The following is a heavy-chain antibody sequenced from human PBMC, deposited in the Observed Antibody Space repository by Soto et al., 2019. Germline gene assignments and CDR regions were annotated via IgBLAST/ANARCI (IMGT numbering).Heavy chain of an antibody. D-gene: IGHD2-15*01. J-gene: IGHJ2*01. CDR3: ARPGNMVGCCWWYFDL. CDR1: GGAISSSSYY. CDR2: IYYSGGT. V-gene: IGHV4-39*01. Sequence: QLQLQESGPGLVKPSETLSLTCTVSGGAISSSSYYWGWIRQPPGKGLEWIGSIYYSGGTYYNPSLKSRLTISADTSKHQCSLKLSSVTAADTAVYYCARPGNMVGCCWWYFDLWGRGTLVTVSS.